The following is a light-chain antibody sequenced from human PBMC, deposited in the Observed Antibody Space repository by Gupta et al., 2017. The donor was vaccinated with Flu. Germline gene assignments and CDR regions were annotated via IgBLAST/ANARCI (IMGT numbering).Light chain of an antibody. J-gene: IGKJ5*01. Sequence: DIQMTQSPSSLSASVGDRVTITCRASQSITTCLNWYQQKPGKAPKLLIYAASSLPRDVPSRFSGRPSGTDFTLTINNVQPEDFATYYCQQTYGTPQTFGQGTRLDVK. V-gene: IGKV1-39*01. CDR3: QQTYGTPQT. CDR1: QSITTC. CDR2: AAS.